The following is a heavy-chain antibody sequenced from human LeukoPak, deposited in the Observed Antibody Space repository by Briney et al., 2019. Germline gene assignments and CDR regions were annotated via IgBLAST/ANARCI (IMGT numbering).Heavy chain of an antibody. CDR2: IYRSGTT. J-gene: IGHJ5*02. CDR1: GDSMRNYY. CDR3: ARESTRYGSGNYNWFDR. Sequence: PSETLSLTCTVSGDSMRNYYWAWIRQSAGKGLEWIGRIYRSGTTNYSPSLHSRVTMSIETSQNYFSLRFTSETDANTAVYYCARESTRYGSGNYNWFDRWGQGTLVTVSS. V-gene: IGHV4-4*07. D-gene: IGHD3-10*01.